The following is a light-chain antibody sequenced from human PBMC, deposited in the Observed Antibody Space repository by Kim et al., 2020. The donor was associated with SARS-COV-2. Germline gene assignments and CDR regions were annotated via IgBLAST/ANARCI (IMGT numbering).Light chain of an antibody. CDR2: GNT. CDR3: QSYDSSLSGVV. J-gene: IGLJ2*01. V-gene: IGLV1-40*01. Sequence: QAVVTQPPSVSGAPGQRVTISCTGSSSNIGAGYDVHWYQQLPGTAPKLLIHGNTNRPSGVPDRFSGSKSGTSASLAITGLQADDEADYYCQSYDSSLSGVVFGGGTQLTVL. CDR1: SSNIGAGYD.